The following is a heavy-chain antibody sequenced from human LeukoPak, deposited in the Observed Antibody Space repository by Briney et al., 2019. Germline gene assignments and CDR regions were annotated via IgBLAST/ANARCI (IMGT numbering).Heavy chain of an antibody. D-gene: IGHD6-19*01. J-gene: IGHJ4*02. V-gene: IGHV3-7*01. CDR1: GFTFSTYW. CDR3: ARDLTVAGNY. CDR2: IKQDGSEK. Sequence: PGGSLRLSCAVSGFTFSTYWMSWVRQAPGKGLEWVANIKQDGSEKYYVDSVKGRFTISRDNANNSVYLQMNSLRAEDTAVYYCARDLTVAGNYWGQGTLVTVSS.